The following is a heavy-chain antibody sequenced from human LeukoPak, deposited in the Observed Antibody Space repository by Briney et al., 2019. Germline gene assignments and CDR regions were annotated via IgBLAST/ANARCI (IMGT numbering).Heavy chain of an antibody. V-gene: IGHV4-59*01. Sequence: PPQTLSLTCTVSAGSISSYYWSWIRQPPGKGLEWIGYIYYSGSTNYNPSLKSRVTRSGDTSKNQFSLTLRSVTAADTAVYYCARGYSGWAFAYWGQGPRVPVSS. CDR3: ARGYSGWAFAY. CDR1: AGSISSYY. CDR2: IYYSGST. J-gene: IGHJ4*02. D-gene: IGHD6-19*01.